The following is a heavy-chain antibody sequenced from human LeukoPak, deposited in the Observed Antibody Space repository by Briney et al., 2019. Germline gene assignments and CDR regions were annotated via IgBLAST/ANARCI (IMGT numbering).Heavy chain of an antibody. CDR1: DFSFNSYA. J-gene: IGHJ4*02. D-gene: IGHD4-23*01. Sequence: GGSLRLSCAASDFSFNSYAMDWVRQAPGKGLEWVAVIWNDGSSLYYADSVKGRFTISRDNSKNTLYLQMNSLRAEDTAVYYCARDSGGRWSVKYHCDYWGQGTLVTVSS. V-gene: IGHV3-33*01. CDR2: IWNDGSSL. CDR3: ARDSGGRWSVKYHCDY.